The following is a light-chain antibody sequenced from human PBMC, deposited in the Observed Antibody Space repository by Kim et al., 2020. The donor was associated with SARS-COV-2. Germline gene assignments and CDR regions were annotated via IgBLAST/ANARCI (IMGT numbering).Light chain of an antibody. CDR3: HQCNNPWT. CDR1: QGISSA. J-gene: IGKJ1*01. CDR2: DAS. Sequence: AIQLTQSPYSLSASVGDRVTITCRASQGISSALAWYRQKPGKAPKLLIYDASSLESGVPSRFSGSGSGTDFTLTISGLQPEDFATYYCHQCNNPWTFGQGTKVDIK. V-gene: IGKV1D-13*01.